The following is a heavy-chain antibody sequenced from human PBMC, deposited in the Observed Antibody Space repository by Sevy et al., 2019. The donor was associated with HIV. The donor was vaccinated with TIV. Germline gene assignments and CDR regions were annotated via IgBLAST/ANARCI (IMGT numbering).Heavy chain of an antibody. CDR2: ISGSDGII. CDR1: GFTFSDYY. Sequence: GGSLRLSCAASGFTFSDYYMSWIRQAPGKGLEWISYISGSDGIIYYADSVKGRFTVSRDNSKNSLYLQMSSLRAEDTVVYYCARDHVKDGDLGDYYYFAMDVWGQGTTVTVSS. J-gene: IGHJ6*02. V-gene: IGHV3-11*01. D-gene: IGHD4-17*01. CDR3: ARDHVKDGDLGDYYYFAMDV.